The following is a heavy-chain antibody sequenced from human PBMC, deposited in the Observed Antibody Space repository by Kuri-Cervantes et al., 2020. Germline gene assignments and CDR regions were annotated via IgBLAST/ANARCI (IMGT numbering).Heavy chain of an antibody. Sequence: GESLKIPCAASGFTFSSYAMHWVRQAPGKGLEWVAVISYDGSNKYYADSVKGRFTISRDNSKNTLYLQMNSLRAEDTAVYYCARDLGHYDFPEYYFDYWGQGTLITVSS. CDR3: ARDLGHYDFPEYYFDY. CDR1: GFTFSSYA. CDR2: ISYDGSNK. J-gene: IGHJ4*02. V-gene: IGHV3-30-3*01. D-gene: IGHD3-3*01.